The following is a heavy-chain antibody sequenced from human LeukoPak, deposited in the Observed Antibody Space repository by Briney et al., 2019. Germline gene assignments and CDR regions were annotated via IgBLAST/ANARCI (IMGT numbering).Heavy chain of an antibody. V-gene: IGHV3-21*01. CDR2: IFPSGGEV. Sequence: GGSLRLSCAASGFTFSTFAMIWVRQPPGKGLEWVSSIFPSGGEVHYADSVKGRFTISRDNAKNSLYLQMNSLRAEDTAAYYCARDARGDYDILTGYYNGYYFDYWGQGSLVTVSS. CDR1: GFTFSTFA. J-gene: IGHJ4*02. CDR3: ARDARGDYDILTGYYNGYYFDY. D-gene: IGHD3-9*01.